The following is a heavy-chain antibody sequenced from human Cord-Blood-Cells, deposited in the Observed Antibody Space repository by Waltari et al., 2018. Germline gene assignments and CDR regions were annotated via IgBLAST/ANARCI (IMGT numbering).Heavy chain of an antibody. CDR2: IYYSGST. J-gene: IGHJ3*02. V-gene: IGHV4-39*01. CDR1: GGSISSSSYY. CDR3: ARRGIAAAGDAFDI. Sequence: QLQLQESGPGLVKPSETLSLTCTVSGGSISSSSYYWGWIRQPPGKGLEWLGSIYYSGSTYYNPSLKSRVTISVDTSKNQFSLKLSSVTAADTAVYYCARRGIAAAGDAFDIWGQGTMVTVSS. D-gene: IGHD6-13*01.